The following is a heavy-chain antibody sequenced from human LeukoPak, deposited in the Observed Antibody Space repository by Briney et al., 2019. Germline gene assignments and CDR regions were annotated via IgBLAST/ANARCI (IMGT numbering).Heavy chain of an antibody. J-gene: IGHJ4*02. V-gene: IGHV4-59*01. CDR1: GGSISSYY. Sequence: PSETLSLTCTVSGGSISSYYWSWIRQPPGKGLEWIGYIYYTGSTNYSPSLKSRVTISVDTSKNQFSLKLSSVTAADTAVYYCARGATVTTGFDSWGQGTLVTVSS. CDR3: ARGATVTTGFDS. D-gene: IGHD4-17*01. CDR2: IYYTGST.